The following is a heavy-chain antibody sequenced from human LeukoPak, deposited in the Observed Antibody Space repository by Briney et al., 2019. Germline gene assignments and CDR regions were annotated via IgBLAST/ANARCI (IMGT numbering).Heavy chain of an antibody. CDR3: AKDGSTVTGSGDY. D-gene: IGHD6-19*01. J-gene: IGHJ4*02. CDR1: GFTFNNYA. Sequence: GGSLRLSCGASGFTFNNYAMTWVRQAPGKGLEWVSVISNSGGSTYYAASVKGRFTISRDNSKNALYLQMNSLRAEDTAVYYCAKDGSTVTGSGDYWGQGTLVTVSS. CDR2: ISNSGGST. V-gene: IGHV3-23*01.